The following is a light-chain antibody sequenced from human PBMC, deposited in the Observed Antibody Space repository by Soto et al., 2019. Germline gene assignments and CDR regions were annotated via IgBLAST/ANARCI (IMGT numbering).Light chain of an antibody. Sequence: DIVMTQSPDSLAVSLGERATIKGKSSQSVLYSSNNKNYLAWYQQKPGQPPKLLIYWASTRESGVPDRFSGSGSGTDFTLTISSLQAEDVAVYSCQQYYSTPYTFGQGTKLEIK. V-gene: IGKV4-1*01. CDR2: WAS. CDR1: QSVLYSSNNKNY. CDR3: QQYYSTPYT. J-gene: IGKJ2*01.